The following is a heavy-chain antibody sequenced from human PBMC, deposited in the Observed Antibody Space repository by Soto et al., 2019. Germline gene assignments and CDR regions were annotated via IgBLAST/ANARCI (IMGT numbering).Heavy chain of an antibody. CDR1: GGSISSGGYS. CDR2: IYHSGST. J-gene: IGHJ5*02. Sequence: PSETLSLTCAVSGGSISSGGYSWSWIRQPPGKGLEWIGYIYHSGSTNYNPSLKSRVTISVDTSKYQFSLKLSSVTAADTAVYYCVRCPGYGTLVRLTHNWFVPWGQGSLVTVTS. D-gene: IGHD5-18*01. CDR3: VRCPGYGTLVRLTHNWFVP. V-gene: IGHV4-30-2*01.